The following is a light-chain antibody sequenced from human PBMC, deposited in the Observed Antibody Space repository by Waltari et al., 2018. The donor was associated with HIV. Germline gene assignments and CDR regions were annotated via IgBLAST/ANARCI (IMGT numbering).Light chain of an antibody. CDR2: DVT. CDR1: SNDLGRYDL. J-gene: IGLJ3*02. V-gene: IGLV2-23*02. CDR3: CSYAGITTWV. Sequence: QSALTQPASVSGSPGQSITISCTGTSNDLGRYDLVSWFQHQPGRAPKLIIYDVTKWPSGVVHRFSGSKSGAAASLTISGRQAEDEADYYCCSYAGITTWVFGGGTKVTVL.